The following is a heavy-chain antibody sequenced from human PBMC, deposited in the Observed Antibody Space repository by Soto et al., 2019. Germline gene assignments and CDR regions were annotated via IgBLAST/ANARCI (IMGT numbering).Heavy chain of an antibody. CDR3: ARRVYSSSWYYYYYYGMDV. CDR2: MNPNSGNT. J-gene: IGHJ6*02. Sequence: GASVKVSCKASGYTFTSYDINWVRQATGQGLEWMGWMNPNSGNTGYAQKFQGRVTMTRNTSKSTVYMELSSLRSEDTAVYYCARRVYSSSWYYYYYYGMDVWGQGTRVT. V-gene: IGHV1-8*01. CDR1: GYTFTSYD. D-gene: IGHD6-13*01.